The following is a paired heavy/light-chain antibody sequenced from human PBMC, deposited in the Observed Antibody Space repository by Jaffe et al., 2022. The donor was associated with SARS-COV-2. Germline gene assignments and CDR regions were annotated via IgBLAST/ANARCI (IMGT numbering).Heavy chain of an antibody. Sequence: QLQLQESGPGLVKPSGTLSLTCSVSGDSITSSSYYWDWIRQPPGKGLEWIGSIYYSGTTYYNPSLKSRVTISVDTSKNHFSLKLSSVTAADTGVYYCAREPGGYEYYYGMDVWGQGTTVTVS. V-gene: IGHV4-39*02. CDR2: IYYSGTT. CDR3: AREPGGYEYYYGMDV. CDR1: GDSITSSSYY. J-gene: IGHJ6*02. D-gene: IGHD2-2*01.
Light chain of an antibody. V-gene: IGKV1-9*01. CDR1: QDITRD. CDR3: QQYDGHPLT. Sequence: DIQLTQSPSFLSASVGDRVTITCRTSQDITRDLAWYQQKPGKAPKLLIYTASTLQSGVPSRFSGSGSGTEFTLTISSLQPEDFATYYCQQYDGHPLTFGGGTKVEIK. J-gene: IGKJ4*01. CDR2: TAS.